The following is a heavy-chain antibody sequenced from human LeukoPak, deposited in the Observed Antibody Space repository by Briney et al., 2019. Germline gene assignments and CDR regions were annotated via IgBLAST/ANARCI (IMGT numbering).Heavy chain of an antibody. CDR3: ASSFPPLGLRHRDY. CDR1: GGSFSGYY. J-gene: IGHJ4*02. V-gene: IGHV4-34*01. D-gene: IGHD3-16*01. CDR2: INHSGGT. Sequence: SETLSLTCAVYGGSFSGYYWSWIRQPPGKGLEWIGEINHSGGTNYNPSLKSRVTISVDTSKNQFSLKLSSVTAADTAVYYCASSFPPLGLRHRDYWGQGTLVTVSS.